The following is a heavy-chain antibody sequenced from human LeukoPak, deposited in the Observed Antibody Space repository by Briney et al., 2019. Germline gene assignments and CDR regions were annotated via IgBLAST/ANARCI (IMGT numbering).Heavy chain of an antibody. J-gene: IGHJ4*02. V-gene: IGHV3-30-3*01. CDR1: GFTFSSYA. CDR2: ISYDGSNK. CDR3: ATDPDSSGYYYPIFDY. D-gene: IGHD3-22*01. Sequence: GGSLRLSCAASGFTFSSYAMHWVRQAPGKGLVWVAIISYDGSNKHYADSVKGRFTISRDNSKNTLYLQINSLRAEDTAVYYCATDPDSSGYYYPIFDYWGQGTLVTVSS.